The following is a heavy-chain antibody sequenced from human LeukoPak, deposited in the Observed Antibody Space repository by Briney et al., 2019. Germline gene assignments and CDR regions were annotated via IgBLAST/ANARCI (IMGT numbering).Heavy chain of an antibody. Sequence: PGGSLRLSCAASGFTFSSYAMSWVRQAPGKGLEWVSAISGSGGSTYYADSVKGRFTISRDNSKNTLYLQMNSLRAEDTAVYYCAKSFEDIVVVVAATGYAFDIWGQGTMVTVSS. D-gene: IGHD2-15*01. V-gene: IGHV3-23*01. CDR3: AKSFEDIVVVVAATGYAFDI. J-gene: IGHJ3*02. CDR1: GFTFSSYA. CDR2: ISGSGGST.